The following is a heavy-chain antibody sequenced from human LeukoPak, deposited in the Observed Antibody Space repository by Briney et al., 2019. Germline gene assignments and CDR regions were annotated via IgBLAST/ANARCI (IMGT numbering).Heavy chain of an antibody. J-gene: IGHJ4*02. CDR1: GFTFSSYA. Sequence: PGGSLRLSCAASGFTFSSYAMSWVRQAPGKRLEWVSAISGSGGSTYYADSVKGRFTNSRDNSKNTLYLQMNSLRAEDTAVYYCAKDPRGSSPLYYFDYWGQGTLVTVSS. D-gene: IGHD1-26*01. CDR2: ISGSGGST. V-gene: IGHV3-23*01. CDR3: AKDPRGSSPLYYFDY.